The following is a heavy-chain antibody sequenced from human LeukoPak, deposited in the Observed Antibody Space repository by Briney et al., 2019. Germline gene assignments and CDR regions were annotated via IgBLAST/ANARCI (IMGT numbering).Heavy chain of an antibody. CDR3: ASTYRGYSSGYQGFDY. Sequence: SETLSLTCAVYGGSFSGYYWSWIRQPPGKGLEWIGEINHSGSTNYNPSLKSRVTISVDTSKNQFSLKLSSVTAADTAVYYCASTYRGYSSGYQGFDYWGQGTLDTVSS. V-gene: IGHV4-34*01. D-gene: IGHD3-22*01. CDR1: GGSFSGYY. J-gene: IGHJ4*02. CDR2: INHSGST.